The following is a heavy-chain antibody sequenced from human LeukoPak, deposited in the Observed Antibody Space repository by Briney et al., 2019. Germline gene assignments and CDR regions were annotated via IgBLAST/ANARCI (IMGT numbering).Heavy chain of an antibody. CDR1: GSTFSSYG. D-gene: IGHD5-18*01. J-gene: IGHJ4*02. Sequence: PGGSLRLSCAASGSTFSSYGMHWVRQAPGKGLEWVAVISYDGSNKYHADSVKGRFTISRDNSKNTLYLQMNSLRAEDTAVYYCAKAPRGYSYGAYWGQGTLVTVSS. CDR2: ISYDGSNK. CDR3: AKAPRGYSYGAY. V-gene: IGHV3-30*18.